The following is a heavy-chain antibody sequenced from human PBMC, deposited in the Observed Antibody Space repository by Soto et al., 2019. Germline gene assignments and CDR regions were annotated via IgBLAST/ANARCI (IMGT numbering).Heavy chain of an antibody. V-gene: IGHV1-3*01. CDR1: GYTFTSYA. Sequence: ASVKVSCKASGYTFTSYAMHWVRQAPGQRLEWMGWINAGNGNTKYSQKYQGRVTITRDTSASTAYMKMSSLRSEDTAVYYCASSATTADYYYGMDVWGQGTTVTVSS. J-gene: IGHJ6*02. D-gene: IGHD1-26*01. CDR3: ASSATTADYYYGMDV. CDR2: INAGNGNT.